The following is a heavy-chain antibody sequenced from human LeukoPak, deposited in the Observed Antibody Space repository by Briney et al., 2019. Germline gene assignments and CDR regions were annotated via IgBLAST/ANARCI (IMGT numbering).Heavy chain of an antibody. CDR2: IYYSGST. CDR1: GGSISNYH. V-gene: IGHV4-59*01. Sequence: SETLSLTCTVSGGSISNYHWSWIRQPPGKGLEWIGYIYYSGSTNYNPSLKSRVTISVDTSKYQFSLKLSSVTAADTAVYYCARPKYSYGSDAFDIWGQGTMVIVSS. D-gene: IGHD5-18*01. J-gene: IGHJ3*02. CDR3: ARPKYSYGSDAFDI.